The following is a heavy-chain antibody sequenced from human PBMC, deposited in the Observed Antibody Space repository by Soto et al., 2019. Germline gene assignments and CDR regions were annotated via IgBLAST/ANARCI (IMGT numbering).Heavy chain of an antibody. Sequence: QVQLVQSGAEVKKPGSSVKVSCKASGGTFSSYTITWVRQAPGQGLGWMGRIIPTLGKANYAQKFQGRVTITADKSTSTAYMELSSLRSEDTAVYYCAMEYCSSTSCYRDYWGQGTLVTVSS. CDR1: GGTFSSYT. J-gene: IGHJ4*02. V-gene: IGHV1-69*02. CDR3: AMEYCSSTSCYRDY. D-gene: IGHD2-2*02. CDR2: IIPTLGKA.